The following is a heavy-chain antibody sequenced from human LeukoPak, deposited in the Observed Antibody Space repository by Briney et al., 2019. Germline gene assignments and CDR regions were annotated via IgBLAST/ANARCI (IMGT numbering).Heavy chain of an antibody. J-gene: IGHJ4*02. CDR3: AKDADGSGSYYLGVHFDY. Sequence: ASVKVSCKASGYTFSAYYIHWVRQAPGQGLEWMGWINPKSGGTNYAQKFQGKITMTRDMSISTGYMELSRLRSDVTAVYYCAKDADGSGSYYLGVHFDYRGQGTLVTVSS. CDR1: GYTFSAYY. CDR2: INPKSGGT. D-gene: IGHD3-10*01. V-gene: IGHV1-2*02.